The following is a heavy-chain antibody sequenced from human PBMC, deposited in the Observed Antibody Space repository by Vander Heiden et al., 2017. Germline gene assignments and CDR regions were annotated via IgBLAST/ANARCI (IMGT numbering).Heavy chain of an antibody. CDR2: INHSGST. J-gene: IGHJ6*02. CDR3: ARAFPRTYGDYAYYYYYYGMDV. CDR1: GGSFSGYY. V-gene: IGHV4-34*01. Sequence: QVQLQQWGAGLLKPSETLSLTCAVYGGSFSGYYWSWIRQPAGKGLEGIGEINHSGSTNYNPSLKSRVTISVDTSKNQFSLKLSSVTAADTAVYYCARAFPRTYGDYAYYYYYYGMDVWGQGTTVTVSS. D-gene: IGHD4-17*01.